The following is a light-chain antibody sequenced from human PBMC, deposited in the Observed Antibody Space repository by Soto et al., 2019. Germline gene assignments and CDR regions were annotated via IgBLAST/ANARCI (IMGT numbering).Light chain of an antibody. Sequence: VLTQSPVTLSLSPGERATLSCRASQNINSNLAWYQQKPGQAPRLLVYGTSVRATGIPDRFSGSGSGTDFTLTISRLQPEDFAVYYCQQYDSSPHTFGEGTRLEIK. CDR1: QNINSN. CDR3: QQYDSSPHT. V-gene: IGKV3-20*01. J-gene: IGKJ5*01. CDR2: GTS.